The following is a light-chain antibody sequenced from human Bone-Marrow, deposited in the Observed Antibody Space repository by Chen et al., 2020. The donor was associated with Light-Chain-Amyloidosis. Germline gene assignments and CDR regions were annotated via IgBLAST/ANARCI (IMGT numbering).Light chain of an antibody. Sequence: SYVLTQPPSVSVAPGKTARITCGGNNIGSKGVHWYQQQPGQAPVLVIYYDSDRPSGIPERFSGSNSGNTATLTISRVEAGDEADYYWQVWDSSSDHPVFGGGTKLTVL. CDR3: QVWDSSSDHPV. CDR1: NIGSKG. J-gene: IGLJ3*02. CDR2: YDS. V-gene: IGLV3-21*04.